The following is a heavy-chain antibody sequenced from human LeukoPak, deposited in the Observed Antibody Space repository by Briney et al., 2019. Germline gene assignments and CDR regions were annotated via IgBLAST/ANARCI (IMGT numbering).Heavy chain of an antibody. D-gene: IGHD6-19*01. CDR1: GFTFSSYA. V-gene: IGHV3-23*01. CDR2: ISGSGGST. J-gene: IGHJ5*02. Sequence: GGSLRLSCAASGFTFSSYAMSWVRQAPGKGLEWVSAISGSGGSTYYADSVKGRFTISRDNSKNTLYLQMNSLRAEDTAVYYCAKTMAVAGTSGWFDPWGQGTLVTVSS. CDR3: AKTMAVAGTSGWFDP.